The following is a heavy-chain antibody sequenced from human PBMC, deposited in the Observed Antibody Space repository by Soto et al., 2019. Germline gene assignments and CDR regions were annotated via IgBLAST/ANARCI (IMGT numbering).Heavy chain of an antibody. CDR1: GFTFSSYW. J-gene: IGHJ5*02. CDR3: ARGQRALITYGPFDP. D-gene: IGHD4-17*01. Sequence: PGGSLRLSCAASGFTFSSYWMHWVRQAPGKGLVWVSRINSDGSSTYYTDSVKGRFTISRDESKNTLFLHMNSLRAADTAVYYCARGQRALITYGPFDPWGQGALVTVSS. V-gene: IGHV3-74*01. CDR2: INSDGSST.